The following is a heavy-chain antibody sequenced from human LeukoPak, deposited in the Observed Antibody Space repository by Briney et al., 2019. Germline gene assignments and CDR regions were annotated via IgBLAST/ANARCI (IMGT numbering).Heavy chain of an antibody. Sequence: GGSLRLSCAASGFTFSSYAMHWVRQAPGKGLEWVAVISYDGSNKYYADSVKGRFTISRDNSKNTLYLQMNSLRAEDAAVYYCARERAGVRTHYYGMDVWGQGTTVTVSS. J-gene: IGHJ6*02. CDR2: ISYDGSNK. V-gene: IGHV3-30-3*01. D-gene: IGHD6-19*01. CDR1: GFTFSSYA. CDR3: ARERAGVRTHYYGMDV.